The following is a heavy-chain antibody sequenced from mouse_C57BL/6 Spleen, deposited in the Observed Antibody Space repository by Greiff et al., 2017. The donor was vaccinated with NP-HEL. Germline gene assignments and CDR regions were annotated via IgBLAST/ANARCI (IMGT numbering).Heavy chain of an antibody. CDR2: IRLKSDNYAT. J-gene: IGHJ3*01. V-gene: IGHV6-3*01. CDR3: TMIYYGYRFAY. CDR1: GFTFSNYW. Sequence: EVKLEESGGGLVQPGGSMKLSCVASGFTFSNYWMNWVRQSPEKGLEWVAQIRLKSDNYATHYAESVKGRFTISRDDSKSSVYLQMNNLRAEDTGIYYCTMIYYGYRFAYWGQGTLVTVSA. D-gene: IGHD2-2*01.